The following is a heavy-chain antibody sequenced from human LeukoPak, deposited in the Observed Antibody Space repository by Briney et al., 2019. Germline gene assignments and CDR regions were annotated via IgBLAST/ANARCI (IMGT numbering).Heavy chain of an antibody. CDR3: ARPLGSLKEYWWFDP. CDR1: GYTFTSYG. Sequence: ASVKVSCKASGYTFTSYGISWVRQAPGQGLEWMGWISAYNGNTNYAQKLQGRVTMTRDASSTTVYMELTRLRSDDTAVYYCARPLGSLKEYWWFDPWGQGTLVTVSS. CDR2: ISAYNGNT. D-gene: IGHD2/OR15-2a*01. V-gene: IGHV1-18*01. J-gene: IGHJ5*02.